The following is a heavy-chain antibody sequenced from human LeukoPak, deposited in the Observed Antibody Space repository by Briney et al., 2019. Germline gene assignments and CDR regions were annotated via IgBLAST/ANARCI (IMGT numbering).Heavy chain of an antibody. CDR1: GFTFSSYE. V-gene: IGHV3-48*03. CDR3: ARDYGGSSPFDY. D-gene: IGHD4-23*01. CDR2: ISSSGSTI. Sequence: GGSLRLSCAASGFTFSSYEMHWVRQAPGKGLEWVSYISSSGSTIYYADSVKGRFTISRDNAKNSLYLQMNSLGAEDTAVYYCARDYGGSSPFDYWGQGTLVTVSS. J-gene: IGHJ4*02.